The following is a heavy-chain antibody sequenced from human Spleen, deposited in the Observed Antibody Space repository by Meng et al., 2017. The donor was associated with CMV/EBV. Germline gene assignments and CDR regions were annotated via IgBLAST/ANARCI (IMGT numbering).Heavy chain of an antibody. J-gene: IGHJ4*02. CDR1: GFTFSSYA. CDR2: IYRGNSNT. V-gene: IGHV3-23*03. D-gene: IGHD3-10*01. Sequence: GESLKISCAASGFTFSSYAMSWVRQAPGKGLEWVSVIYRGNSNTYYADSVKGRFTISRDDSKNTLYLQINSLRAEDAALYYCAKGSFSSVVRGLSLLFDYWGLGTLVTVSS. CDR3: AKGSFSSVVRGLSLLFDY.